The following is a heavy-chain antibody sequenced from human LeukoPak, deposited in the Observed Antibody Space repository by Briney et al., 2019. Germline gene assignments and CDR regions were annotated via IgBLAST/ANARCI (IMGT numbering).Heavy chain of an antibody. CDR2: IYYSGST. V-gene: IGHV4-59*12. Sequence: PSETLSLTCTVSGGSISSYYWSWIRQPPGKGLEWIGYIYYSGSTNYNPSLKSRVTISVDTSKNQFSLKLSSVTAADTAVYYCARWDYDSSGYYLYAFDIWGQGTMVTASS. CDR3: ARWDYDSSGYYLYAFDI. CDR1: GGSISSYY. D-gene: IGHD3-22*01. J-gene: IGHJ3*02.